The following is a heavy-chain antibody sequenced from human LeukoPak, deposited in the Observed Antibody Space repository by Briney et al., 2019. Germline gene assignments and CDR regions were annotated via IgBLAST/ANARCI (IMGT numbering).Heavy chain of an antibody. J-gene: IGHJ5*02. Sequence: PSETLSLTCTVSGGSVSSGSYYWSWIRQPPGKGLEWIGYIYYSGSTNYNPSLKSRVTISVDTSNNQFSLNLRSVTAADTAVYYCARKPPVYDTNTRYYRPNTYWFDPWGQGTLVTVSS. CDR2: IYYSGST. CDR3: ARKPPVYDTNTRYYRPNTYWFDP. CDR1: GGSVSSGSYY. V-gene: IGHV4-61*01. D-gene: IGHD3-22*01.